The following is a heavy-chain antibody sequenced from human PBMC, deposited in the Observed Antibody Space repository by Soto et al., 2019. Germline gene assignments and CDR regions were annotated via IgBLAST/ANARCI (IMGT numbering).Heavy chain of an antibody. V-gene: IGHV1-58*01. CDR2: IVVGTGNT. CDR3: AATSGGWNRGMDV. D-gene: IGHD6-19*01. CDR1: GFTFTNSA. J-gene: IGHJ6*02. Sequence: ASVKVSCKASGFTFTNSAVQWVRQARGQRLECIGWIVVGTGNTNYAQELQDRVTITRDKSTGTAFMELSSLRSEDTAVYYCAATSGGWNRGMDVWGQGTTGTVSS.